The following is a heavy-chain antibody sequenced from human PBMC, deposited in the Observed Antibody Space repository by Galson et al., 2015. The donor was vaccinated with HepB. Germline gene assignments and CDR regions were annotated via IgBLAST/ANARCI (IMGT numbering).Heavy chain of an antibody. CDR2: IIPIFGTA. J-gene: IGHJ6*02. CDR1: GGTFSSYA. Sequence: SCKASGGTFSSYAISWVRQAPGQGLEWMGGIIPIFGTANYAQKFQGRVTITADESTSTAYMELSSLRSEDTAMYYCASMGGITGTTYYYYGMDVWGQGTTVTVSS. CDR3: ASMGGITGTTYYYYGMDV. D-gene: IGHD1-7*01. V-gene: IGHV1-69*01.